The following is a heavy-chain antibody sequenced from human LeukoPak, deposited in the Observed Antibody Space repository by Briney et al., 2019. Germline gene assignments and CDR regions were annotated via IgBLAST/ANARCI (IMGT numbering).Heavy chain of an antibody. CDR3: ARDSTYWYDSGSSGPHYFDY. CDR2: ISSDGSKT. V-gene: IGHV3-30*01. J-gene: IGHJ4*02. CDR1: GFIFSNYA. Sequence: GRSPRLSCAASGFIFSNYAMHWVRQAPCKGLEWVALISSDGSKTYHADSVNGRFSISRDNSKNMLYLQLNSLRAEDTSVYYCARDSTYWYDSGSSGPHYFDYWGQGPLVTVSS. D-gene: IGHD3-10*01.